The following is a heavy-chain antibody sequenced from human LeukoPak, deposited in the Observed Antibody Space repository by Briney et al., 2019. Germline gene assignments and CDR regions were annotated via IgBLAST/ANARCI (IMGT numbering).Heavy chain of an antibody. CDR2: IYYSGST. CDR3: ARHILVAYGGGYFDY. CDR1: GGSISSYY. V-gene: IGHV4-59*08. D-gene: IGHD3-16*01. J-gene: IGHJ4*02. Sequence: SETLSLTCTVSGGSISSYYWSWIRQPPGKGLEWIGYIYYSGSTNYNPSLKSRVTISVDTSKNQFSLKLSSVTAADTAVYYCARHILVAYGGGYFDYWGQGTLVTVSS.